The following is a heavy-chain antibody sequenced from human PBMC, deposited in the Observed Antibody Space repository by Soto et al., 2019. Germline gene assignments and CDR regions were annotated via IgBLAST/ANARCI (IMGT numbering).Heavy chain of an antibody. CDR3: AKSLLVIRRLYHYMDV. CDR1: GFTFDDYA. Sequence: EVQLVESGGGLVQPGRSLRLSCAASGFTFDDYAMHWVRQTPGKGLEWVSGITWNGVAMGYADSVKGRFTISRDDAKNSLYLQMNSLRPEDTALYYCAKSLLVIRRLYHYMDVWGKGTTVTVSS. V-gene: IGHV3-9*01. J-gene: IGHJ6*03. D-gene: IGHD3-3*01. CDR2: ITWNGVAM.